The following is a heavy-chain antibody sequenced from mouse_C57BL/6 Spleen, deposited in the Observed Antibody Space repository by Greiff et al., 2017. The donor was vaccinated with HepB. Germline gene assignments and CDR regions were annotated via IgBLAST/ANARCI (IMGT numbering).Heavy chain of an antibody. CDR2: IDPSDSYT. D-gene: IGHD3-2*02. Sequence: QVQLQQPGAELVRPGTSVKLSCKASGYTFTSYWMHWVKQRPGQGLEWIGVIDPSDSYTNYNQKFKGKATLTVDTSSSTAYMQLSSLTSEDSAVYYCARRDSSGYGFAYWGQGTLVTVSA. J-gene: IGHJ3*01. CDR3: ARRDSSGYGFAY. CDR1: GYTFTSYW. V-gene: IGHV1-59*01.